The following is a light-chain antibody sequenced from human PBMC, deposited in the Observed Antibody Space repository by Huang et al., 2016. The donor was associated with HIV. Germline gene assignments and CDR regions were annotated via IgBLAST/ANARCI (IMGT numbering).Light chain of an antibody. CDR3: QQCSNWPFT. Sequence: EIVLTQFPATLPLSPGERATLPCRASQSVSTCLAWHQQKPGQAPTLPIYDASKRATGLPARFSGSGSGTDFTLTISGLEPEDFAVYYCQQCSNWPFTFGPGTKVDIK. V-gene: IGKV3-11*01. J-gene: IGKJ3*01. CDR2: DAS. CDR1: QSVSTC.